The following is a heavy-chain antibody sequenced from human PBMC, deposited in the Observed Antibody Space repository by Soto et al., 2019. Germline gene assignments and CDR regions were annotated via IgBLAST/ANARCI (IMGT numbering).Heavy chain of an antibody. J-gene: IGHJ6*03. CDR1: GVTFSSYG. CDR2: ISYDGSNK. CDR3: AKGAAQFYYYSSMDV. Sequence: PGGAVRLSGAASGVTFSSYGMHWVRQAPGKGLEWVAVISYDGSNKYDADSVKGRFTISRANSKSTLYLQMNSLRAEDTAVYYCAKGAAQFYYYSSMDVWGNGTTVTVSS. D-gene: IGHD6-6*01. V-gene: IGHV3-30*18.